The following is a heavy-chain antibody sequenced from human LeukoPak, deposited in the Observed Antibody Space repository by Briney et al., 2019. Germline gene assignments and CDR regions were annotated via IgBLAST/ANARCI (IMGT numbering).Heavy chain of an antibody. CDR3: ARVGDLIGAFDI. J-gene: IGHJ3*02. V-gene: IGHV3-66*01. CDR2: IYAGGIT. Sequence: GGSLRLSCAASGFTVRSNYMSWVRQAPGKGLEWVSIIYAGGITSYADSVRGRFTISRGNSKNTLYLQMNNLRAEDMALYYCARVGDLIGAFDIWGQGTMVTVSS. CDR1: GFTVRSNY. D-gene: IGHD4-17*01.